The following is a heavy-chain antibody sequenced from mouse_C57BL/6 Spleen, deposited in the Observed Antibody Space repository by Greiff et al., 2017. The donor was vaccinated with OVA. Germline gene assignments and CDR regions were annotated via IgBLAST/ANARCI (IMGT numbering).Heavy chain of an antibody. CDR1: GYTFTSYW. D-gene: IGHD1-1*01. CDR3: ARCPYYYGSSYAMDY. V-gene: IGHV1-55*01. Sequence: QVQLQQPGAELVKPGASVKMSCKASGYTFTSYWITWVKQRPGQGLEWIGDLYPGSGSTNYNEKFKSKATLTGDTSSSTAYMQLSSLTSEDSAVYYGARCPYYYGSSYAMDYWGQGTSVTVSS. CDR2: LYPGSGST. J-gene: IGHJ4*01.